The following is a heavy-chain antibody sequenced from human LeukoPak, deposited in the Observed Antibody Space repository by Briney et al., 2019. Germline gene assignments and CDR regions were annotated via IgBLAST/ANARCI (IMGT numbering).Heavy chain of an antibody. CDR2: TYYRSKWSN. V-gene: IGHV6-1*01. J-gene: IGHJ4*02. Sequence: SQTLPLNFAISGGSVSSNSAAWNWIRQSPSIGLQWLGRTYYRSKWSNNYAVSVKSRITINSDTSKNQFALHLNSVTPEDTAVYYCARGSNDYRDYSFDYWGLGTLVTVSS. CDR3: ARGSNDYRDYSFDY. CDR1: GGSVSSNSAA. D-gene: IGHD4-17*01.